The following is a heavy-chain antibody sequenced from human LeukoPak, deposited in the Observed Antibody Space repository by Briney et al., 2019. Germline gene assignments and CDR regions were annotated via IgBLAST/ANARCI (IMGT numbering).Heavy chain of an antibody. J-gene: IGHJ4*02. CDR1: GYSFTSYW. Sequence: GESLKISCKGSGYSFTSYWIGWVRQMPGKGLEFMGILYPGDSDTRYSPSFQGQVTISADKSIGTAYLQWSSLKASDTAMYYCARHETGPYFDYWGQGTLVTVSS. D-gene: IGHD1-1*01. CDR2: LYPGDSDT. V-gene: IGHV5-51*01. CDR3: ARHETGPYFDY.